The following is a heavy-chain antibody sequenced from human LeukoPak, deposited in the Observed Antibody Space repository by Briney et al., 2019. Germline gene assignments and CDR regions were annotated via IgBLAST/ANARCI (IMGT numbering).Heavy chain of an antibody. CDR2: IATETGGGTT. CDR3: TTEYYYTYNF. V-gene: IGHV3-15*04. CDR1: GFSFTNAW. Sequence: GGSLRLSCAASGFSFTNAWMSWVRQAPGKRLEWVGRIATETGGGTTAYAAPVEGRFTISRDDSKSTLSLQMNSLKPEDTAVYYCTTEYYYTYNFWGQGTLVTVSS. D-gene: IGHD3-10*01. J-gene: IGHJ4*02.